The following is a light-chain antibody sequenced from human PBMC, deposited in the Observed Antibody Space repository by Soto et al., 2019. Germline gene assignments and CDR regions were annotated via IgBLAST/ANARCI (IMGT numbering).Light chain of an antibody. J-gene: IGKJ1*01. Sequence: DIQMTPSPSSLSASVGDRVTITCRASQGISNYLAWYQQKPGKVPKLLIYAASTLQSGVPSRFSGSGSGTDFTLTISSMQPEDVATYYCQKDNDATRTFGQGTKVEIK. CDR1: QGISNY. CDR3: QKDNDATRT. V-gene: IGKV1-27*01. CDR2: AAS.